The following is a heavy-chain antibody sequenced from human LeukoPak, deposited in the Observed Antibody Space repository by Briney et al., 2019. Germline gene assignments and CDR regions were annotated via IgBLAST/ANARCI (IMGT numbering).Heavy chain of an antibody. Sequence: GGSLRLSCAASGFTFSSYWMHWVRQAPGKGLVWVSRINSDGSITNYADSVKGRLTISRDNAKNTLYLQMNSLRAEDTAVYYCARVRATFSPHFDNWGQGTLVTVSS. CDR1: GFTFSSYW. CDR3: ARVRATFSPHFDN. J-gene: IGHJ4*02. D-gene: IGHD5-12*01. CDR2: INSDGSIT. V-gene: IGHV3-74*01.